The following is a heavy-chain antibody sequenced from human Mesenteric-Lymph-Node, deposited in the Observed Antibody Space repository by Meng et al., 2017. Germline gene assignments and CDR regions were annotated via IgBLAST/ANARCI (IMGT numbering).Heavy chain of an antibody. D-gene: IGHD5-24*01. CDR1: GGSISSSYW. CDR2: MYHSGTT. CDR3: ATQESRDGHNPY. J-gene: IGHJ4*02. Sequence: VLLQAPGPALVRPSETLALTCSVSGGSISSSYWWTWVRQSPGKGLEWIGEMYHSGTTNYNPSLKSRVTISMGKSNNQLSLKLNSVTAADTAVYYCATQESRDGHNPYWGQGTLVTVSS. V-gene: IGHV4-4*02.